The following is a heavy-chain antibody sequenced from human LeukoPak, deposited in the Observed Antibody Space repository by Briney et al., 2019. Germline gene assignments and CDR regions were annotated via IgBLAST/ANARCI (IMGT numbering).Heavy chain of an antibody. D-gene: IGHD4-17*01. J-gene: IGHJ4*02. CDR1: GFTFSNAW. Sequence: ETGGSLRLSCAASGFTFSNAWMSWVRQAPGKGLEWVGRIKSKTDGGTTDYAAPVKGRFTISRDDSKNTLYLQMNSLKTEDTAVYYCTTDIPLYGDYLPFDYWGQGTLVTVSS. V-gene: IGHV3-15*01. CDR3: TTDIPLYGDYLPFDY. CDR2: IKSKTDGGTT.